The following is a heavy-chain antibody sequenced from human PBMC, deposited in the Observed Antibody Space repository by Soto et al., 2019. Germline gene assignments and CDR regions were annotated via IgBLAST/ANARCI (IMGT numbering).Heavy chain of an antibody. V-gene: IGHV4-30-4*01. CDR2: IYYSGST. CDR3: AREKGIQPFDY. J-gene: IGHJ4*02. D-gene: IGHD5-18*01. CDR1: GGSISSGDYY. Sequence: QVQLQESGSGLVKPSQTLSLTCTVSGGSISSGDYYWSWFRQPQGKGLAWIGYIYYSGSTYYNPSLKSRVTISVDTSKNQFSLKLSSVTAADTAVYYYAREKGIQPFDYWGQGTLVTVSS.